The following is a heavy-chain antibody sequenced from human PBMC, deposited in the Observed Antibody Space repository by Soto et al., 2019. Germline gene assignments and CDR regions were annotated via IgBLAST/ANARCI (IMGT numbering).Heavy chain of an antibody. D-gene: IGHD3-10*01. CDR3: ARHLYYGSGHHIDY. J-gene: IGHJ4*02. CDR2: IYYSGST. V-gene: IGHV4-39*01. CDR1: GGSISSSSYY. Sequence: QLQLQESGPGLVKPSETLSLTCTVSGGSISSSSYYWGWIRQPPGKGLEWIGSIYYSGSTYYNPSLKSRVTISVDTSKNQFSLKLSSVTAADTAVYYCARHLYYGSGHHIDYWGQGTLVTVSS.